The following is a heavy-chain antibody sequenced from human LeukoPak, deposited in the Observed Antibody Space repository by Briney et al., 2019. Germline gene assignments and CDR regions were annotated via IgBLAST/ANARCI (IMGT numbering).Heavy chain of an antibody. CDR3: ARGRAYYDFWSGYYGHSDAFDI. V-gene: IGHV4-34*01. D-gene: IGHD3-3*01. J-gene: IGHJ3*02. CDR2: INHSGST. Sequence: SETLSLTCAVYGGSFSGYYWSWIRQPPGKGLEWIGDINHSGSTNYNPSLKSRVTISVDTSKNQFSLKLSSVTAADTAVYYCARGRAYYDFWSGYYGHSDAFDIWGQGTMVTVSS. CDR1: GGSFSGYY.